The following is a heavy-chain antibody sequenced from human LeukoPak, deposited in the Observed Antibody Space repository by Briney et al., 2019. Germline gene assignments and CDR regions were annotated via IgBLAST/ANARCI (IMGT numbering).Heavy chain of an antibody. V-gene: IGHV4-61*02. D-gene: IGHD3-10*01. Sequence: PSQTLSLTCTVSGGSISSGSYYCSWIRQPAGKGLEWIGRIYTSGSTNYNPSLKSRVTISVDTSKNQFSLKLTSVTAADTAVYYCARDPFGEGGINYWGQGTLVTVSS. CDR2: IYTSGST. CDR3: ARDPFGEGGINY. CDR1: GGSISSGSYY. J-gene: IGHJ4*02.